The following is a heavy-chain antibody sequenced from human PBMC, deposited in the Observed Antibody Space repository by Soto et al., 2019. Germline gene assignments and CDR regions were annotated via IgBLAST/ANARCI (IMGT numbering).Heavy chain of an antibody. CDR1: GFTFSSYG. CDR2: IWYDGSNK. Sequence: GGSLRLSCAASGFTFSSYGMHWVRQAPGKGLEWVAVIWYDGSNKYYADSVKGRFTISRDNSKNTLYLQMNSLRAEDTAVYYCARNGWVRGVIPVYYMDVWGKGTTVTVSS. J-gene: IGHJ6*03. D-gene: IGHD3-10*01. CDR3: ARNGWVRGVIPVYYMDV. V-gene: IGHV3-33*01.